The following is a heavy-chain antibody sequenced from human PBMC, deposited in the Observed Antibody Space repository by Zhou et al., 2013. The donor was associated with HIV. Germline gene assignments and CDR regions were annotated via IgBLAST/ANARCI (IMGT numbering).Heavy chain of an antibody. D-gene: IGHD3-16*01. CDR3: ARALGEGGSFDF. Sequence: QVQLLQSGAEVKKPGSSVKVSCKASGDTFTNYLINWVRQAPGQGLEWMGGAIPFSNTANYAQKFLGRITITADESTNTAYMEMSSLRSEDTAIYYCARALGEGGSFDFWGQGTMV. J-gene: IGHJ3*01. CDR2: AIPFSNTA. CDR1: GDTFTNYL. V-gene: IGHV1-69*12.